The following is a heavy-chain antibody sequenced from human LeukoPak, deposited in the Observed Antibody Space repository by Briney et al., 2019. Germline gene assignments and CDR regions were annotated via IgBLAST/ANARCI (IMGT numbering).Heavy chain of an antibody. V-gene: IGHV3-30*02. CDR1: GFTFNKYG. J-gene: IGHJ4*02. D-gene: IGHD3-10*01. Sequence: GGSLRLSCAASGFTFNKYGMHWVRQAPGKGLEWVAFIRYDGSNKYYADSVKGRFTISRDNSKNTLYLQMNSLRAEDTAVYYCAKANYYGSGSLYPPPFDYWGQGTLVTISS. CDR3: AKANYYGSGSLYPPPFDY. CDR2: IRYDGSNK.